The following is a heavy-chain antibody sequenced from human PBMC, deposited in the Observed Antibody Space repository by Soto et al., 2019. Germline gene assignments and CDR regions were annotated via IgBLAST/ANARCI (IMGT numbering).Heavy chain of an antibody. D-gene: IGHD3-3*02. CDR1: GGTFSTSA. V-gene: IGHV1-69*12. Sequence: QVQVVQSGAEVKKPGSSVKVSCKTSGGTFSTSAISWVRQAPGQGLEWMGGIMHSFRTADYAQKFQGRLTITADESASTAYLELSSLRSEDTAVYYCARDKDRAHLGGNYYYIMDVWGQGTTVTVTS. CDR3: ARDKDRAHLGGNYYYIMDV. CDR2: IMHSFRTA. J-gene: IGHJ6*02.